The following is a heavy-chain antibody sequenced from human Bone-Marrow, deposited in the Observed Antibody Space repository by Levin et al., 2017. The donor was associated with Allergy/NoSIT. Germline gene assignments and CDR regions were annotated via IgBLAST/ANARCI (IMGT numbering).Heavy chain of an antibody. V-gene: IGHV1-69*13. CDR1: GGTFSTYG. CDR2: IIPFFGPT. D-gene: IGHD3-3*01. CDR3: ARGRVDYDRLTTYPDF. J-gene: IGHJ4*02. Sequence: SVKVSCEESGGTFSTYGITWVRQAPGQGLEWMGGIIPFFGPTKYAQKFEGRVTITAEAAKTTAYMELSRLTSEDTAVYYCARGRVDYDRLTTYPDFWGQGTLVIVSS.